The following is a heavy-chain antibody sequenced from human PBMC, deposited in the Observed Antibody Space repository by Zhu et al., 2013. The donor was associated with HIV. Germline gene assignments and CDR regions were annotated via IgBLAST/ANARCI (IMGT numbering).Heavy chain of an antibody. D-gene: IGHD2-2*01. CDR2: IIPIFGTA. J-gene: IGHJ6*02. CDR1: GGTFSSYA. CDR3: ARDRPDIVVVPAAIYYYYGMDV. V-gene: IGHV1-69*01. Sequence: QVQLVQSGAEVKKPGSSVKVSCKASGGTFSSYAISWVRQAPGQGLEWMGGIIPIFGTANYAQKFQGRVTITADESTSTAYMELSSLRSEDTAVYYCARDRPDIVVVPAAIYYYYGMDVWGQGTTVTVSS.